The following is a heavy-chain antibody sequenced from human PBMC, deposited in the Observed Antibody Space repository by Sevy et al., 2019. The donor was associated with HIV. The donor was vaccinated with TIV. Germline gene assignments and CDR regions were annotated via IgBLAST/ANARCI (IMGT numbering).Heavy chain of an antibody. J-gene: IGHJ4*02. CDR2: ISYDGSRK. Sequence: GGSLRLSRAASGFTFSSYTMHWVRQAPGKGLEWVAFISYDGSRKYYADSVKGRFTISRDNSKNTLYLQMNNLRAEDTAVFYCARDLALSGSYSWLAYWGQGTLVTVSS. CDR1: GFTFSSYT. D-gene: IGHD1-26*01. V-gene: IGHV3-30*14. CDR3: ARDLALSGSYSWLAY.